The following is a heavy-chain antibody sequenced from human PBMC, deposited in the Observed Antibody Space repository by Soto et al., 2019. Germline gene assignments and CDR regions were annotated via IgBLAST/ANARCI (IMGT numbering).Heavy chain of an antibody. CDR2: INQDGGER. J-gene: IGHJ5*01. CDR3: GGVGS. V-gene: IGHV3-7*04. CDR1: GFTFSTSW. Sequence: EVQLVESGGGLVQPGGSLRLSCAASGFTFSTSWMNWVRQAPGKGLEWVANINQDGGERNYADSVKGRVTISRDNARNSLYLQMYSLRAEDTAVHYCGGVGSWGHGTLVTVSS.